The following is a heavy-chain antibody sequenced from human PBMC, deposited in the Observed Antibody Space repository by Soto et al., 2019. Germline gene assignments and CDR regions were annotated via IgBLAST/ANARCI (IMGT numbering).Heavy chain of an antibody. Sequence: SVKVSCKASGGTFSSYAISWVRQAPGQGLEWMGGIIPIFGTANYAQKFQGRVTITADESTSTAYMELSSLRSEDTAVYYCARNGFLEWPRDGYFQHWGQGTLVTVSS. CDR1: GGTFSSYA. J-gene: IGHJ1*01. CDR2: IIPIFGTA. CDR3: ARNGFLEWPRDGYFQH. V-gene: IGHV1-69*13. D-gene: IGHD3-3*01.